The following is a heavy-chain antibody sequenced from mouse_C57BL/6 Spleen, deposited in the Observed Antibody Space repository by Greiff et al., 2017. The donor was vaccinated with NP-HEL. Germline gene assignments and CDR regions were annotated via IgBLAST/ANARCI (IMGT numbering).Heavy chain of an antibody. V-gene: IGHV1-53*01. CDR2: INPSNGGT. CDR3: ARSFYDYDSYYYAMDY. J-gene: IGHJ4*01. CDR1: GYTFTSYW. D-gene: IGHD2-4*01. Sequence: QVQLQQPGTELVKPGASVKLSCKASGYTFTSYWMHWVKQRPGQGLEWIGNINPSNGGTNYNEKFKSKATLTVDKSSSTAYMQLSSLTSEDSAVYYCARSFYDYDSYYYAMDYWGQGTSVTVSS.